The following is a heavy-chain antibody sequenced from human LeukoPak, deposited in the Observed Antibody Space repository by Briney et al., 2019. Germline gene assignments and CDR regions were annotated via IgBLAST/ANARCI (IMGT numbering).Heavy chain of an antibody. CDR1: GYTFTGYC. V-gene: IGHV1-2*02. D-gene: IGHD2-8*01. CDR2: INPNSGGT. CDR3: ARGVARESSHYYFDY. Sequence: ASVKVSCKASGYTFTGYCMHWVRQAPGQGLEWMGWINPNSGGTNYAQKFQGRVTMTRDTSISTAYMELSRLRSDDTAVYYCARGVARESSHYYFDYWGQGTLVTVSS. J-gene: IGHJ4*02.